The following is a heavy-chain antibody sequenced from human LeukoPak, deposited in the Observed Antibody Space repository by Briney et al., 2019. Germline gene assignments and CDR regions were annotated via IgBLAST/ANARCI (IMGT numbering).Heavy chain of an antibody. J-gene: IGHJ6*02. CDR1: GYTFTSYG. Sequence: GASVKVSCKASGYTFTSYGISWVRQAPGQGLEWMGWINAYNGNTNYAQKLQGRVTMTTDTSTSTAYMELRSLRSDDTAVYYCARDVGYCSSTSCYAANYYYYYGMDVWGQGTTVTVSS. CDR2: INAYNGNT. CDR3: ARDVGYCSSTSCYAANYYYYYGMDV. V-gene: IGHV1-18*01. D-gene: IGHD2-2*01.